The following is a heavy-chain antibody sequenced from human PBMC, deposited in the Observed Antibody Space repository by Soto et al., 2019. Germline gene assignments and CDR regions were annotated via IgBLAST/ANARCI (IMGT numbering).Heavy chain of an antibody. Sequence: VQLVESGGGVVQPGRSLRLSCAASGFTFSDYAMHWVRQAPGKGLEWVAVVSHAGRKTHYADSVKGRFTISRDSSKNTVSLEKSSLRAEDTAVYYGAKVGRQWLVTSDFNDCGQGSLVTGSS. CDR2: VSHAGRKT. J-gene: IGHJ4*02. V-gene: IGHV3-30*18. CDR3: AKVGRQWLVTSDFND. D-gene: IGHD6-19*01. CDR1: GFTFSDYA.